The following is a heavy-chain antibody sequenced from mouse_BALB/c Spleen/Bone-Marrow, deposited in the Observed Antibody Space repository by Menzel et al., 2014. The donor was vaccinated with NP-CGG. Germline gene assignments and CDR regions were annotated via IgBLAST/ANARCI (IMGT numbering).Heavy chain of an antibody. CDR2: INNGGGST. Sequence: EVKLMESGGGLVEPGGSLKLSCAASGFTFIANTMSWVRQTPEKRLEWVAYINNGGGSTYYPDTVKGRFTISRDNAKNTLYLQMSSLKSEDTAMYYCARHGEERPVLAMDYWGQGTSVTVSS. CDR1: GFTFIANT. J-gene: IGHJ4*01. CDR3: ARHGEERPVLAMDY. V-gene: IGHV5-12-2*01. D-gene: IGHD2-14*01.